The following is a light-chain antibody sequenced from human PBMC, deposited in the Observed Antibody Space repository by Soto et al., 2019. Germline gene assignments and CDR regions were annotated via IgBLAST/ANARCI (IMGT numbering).Light chain of an antibody. V-gene: IGKV3-15*01. Sequence: EMVMTQSPATLSVSPGERATLSCRASQSVSSNLAWYQQKPGQAPRLLIYGASTRATGIPARFSGSGSGTEFTLTISSLQSEDFAVYYCQQYNNWTLGQGTKVDI. CDR3: QQYNNWT. J-gene: IGKJ1*01. CDR2: GAS. CDR1: QSVSSN.